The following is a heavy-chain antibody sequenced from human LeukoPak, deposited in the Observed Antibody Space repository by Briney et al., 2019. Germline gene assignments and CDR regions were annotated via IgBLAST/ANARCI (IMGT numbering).Heavy chain of an antibody. CDR2: INQDGSEK. CDR3: ARDILPPGLDFYY. D-gene: IGHD2-21*01. Sequence: GGSLRLSCAASGFTFSSCWMSWVRQAPAKGLEWVANINQDGSEKSYLDSSKGRFTISRDNAKNSLHLQVNSLRTEDTAVYYCARDILPPGLDFYYWGQGVLVTVSS. CDR1: GFTFSSCW. J-gene: IGHJ4*02. V-gene: IGHV3-7*01.